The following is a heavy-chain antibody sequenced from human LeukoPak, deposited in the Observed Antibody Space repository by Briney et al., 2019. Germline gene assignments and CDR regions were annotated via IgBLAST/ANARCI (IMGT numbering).Heavy chain of an antibody. CDR1: GFTFGDYA. CDR2: IRSKAYGGTT. J-gene: IGHJ3*02. V-gene: IGHV3-49*04. Sequence: PGGSLRLSCTASGFTFGDYAMSWVRQAPGKGLEWVGFIRSKAYGGTTEYAASVKGRFTISRDDSKSIAYLQMNSLKTEDTAVYYCITVGSSDIWGQGTMVTVSS. CDR3: ITVGSSDI. D-gene: IGHD4-11*01.